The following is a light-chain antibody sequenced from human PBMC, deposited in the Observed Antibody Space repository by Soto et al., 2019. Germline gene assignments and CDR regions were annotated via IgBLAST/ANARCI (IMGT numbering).Light chain of an antibody. CDR2: KVS. CDR1: QSLAYSDGNTY. V-gene: IGKV2-30*01. Sequence: DVVMTQSPLSLPVTLGQPASISCRSSQSLAYSDGNTYLNWFQQRPGQSPRRLIYKVSNRDSGVPERFSGSGSDTDFTLKISRVEAEDVGVYYCMQGTHWPPYTFGQGTKLEIK. CDR3: MQGTHWPPYT. J-gene: IGKJ2*01.